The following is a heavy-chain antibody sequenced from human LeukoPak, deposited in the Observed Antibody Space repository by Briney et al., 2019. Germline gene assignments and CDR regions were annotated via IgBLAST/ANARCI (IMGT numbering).Heavy chain of an antibody. V-gene: IGHV3-23*01. CDR2: IGGGGAST. CDR1: GFTFTNCA. J-gene: IGHJ4*02. Sequence: GGSLRLSCAASGFTFTNCAMSWVRQAPGKGLEWVSAIGGGGASTFYADSVKGRFTISRDNSKNTLYLQMNSLRAEDTAVYYCARDVGVVSPDLDYWGQGTLVTVSS. CDR3: ARDVGVVSPDLDY.